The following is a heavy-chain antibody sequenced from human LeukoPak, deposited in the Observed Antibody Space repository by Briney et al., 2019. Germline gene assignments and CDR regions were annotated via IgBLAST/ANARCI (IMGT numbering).Heavy chain of an antibody. CDR3: ATGPYSSSSGGVGYYYYIDV. CDR1: RYTLTSYG. Sequence: GVSGKVSCKPSRYTLTSYGNIWVRQAPGQPREGMGGISAYNGNTNYAQKLQGRVTMNTDPSTSTPYKELRSLRSDDTALYYCATGPYSSSSGGVGYYYYIDVWGKGTRVPVSS. J-gene: IGHJ6*03. D-gene: IGHD6-6*01. V-gene: IGHV1-18*01. CDR2: ISAYNGNT.